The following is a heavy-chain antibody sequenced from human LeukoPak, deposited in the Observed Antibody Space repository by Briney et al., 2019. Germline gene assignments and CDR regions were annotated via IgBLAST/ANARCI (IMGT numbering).Heavy chain of an antibody. J-gene: IGHJ6*02. CDR2: IYSGGST. CDR1: GFTVSSNY. Sequence: GGSLRLSCAASGFTVSSNYMSWVRQAPGKGLEWVSVIYSGGSTYYADSVKGRFTISRDNSKNTLYLQMNSLRAEDTAVYYCARVSIVTIFGVVIDYYYYGMDVWGQGTTVTVSS. CDR3: ARVSIVTIFGVVIDYYYYGMDV. V-gene: IGHV3-53*01. D-gene: IGHD3-3*01.